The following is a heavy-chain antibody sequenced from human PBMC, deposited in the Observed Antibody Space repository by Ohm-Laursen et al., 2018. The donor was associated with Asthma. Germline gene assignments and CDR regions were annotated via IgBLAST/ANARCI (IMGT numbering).Heavy chain of an antibody. Sequence: SLRLSCSASGLTFSDYFMHWVRQRPGEGLVWISHLFPDGRRTNYADSVRGRFTISRDDAQNTVYLQMHSLRVDDTAVYFCARGNVEGLLWGQGTLVTVSS. J-gene: IGHJ4*02. CDR2: LFPDGRRT. CDR3: ARGNVEGLL. V-gene: IGHV3-74*01. CDR1: GLTFSDYF.